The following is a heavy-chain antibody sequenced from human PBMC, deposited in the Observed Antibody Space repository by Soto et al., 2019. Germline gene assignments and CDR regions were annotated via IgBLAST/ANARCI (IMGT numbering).Heavy chain of an antibody. D-gene: IGHD3-10*01. V-gene: IGHV1-46*03. CDR1: GYTFTSYY. CDR2: INPSGGST. J-gene: IGHJ6*02. CDR3: ARDARRYPITPIIGLTTGMDV. Sequence: GASVKVSCKASGYTFTSYYMHWVRQAPGQGLEWMGIINPSGGSTSYAQKFQGRVTMTRDTSTSTVYMELSSLRSEDTAVYYCARDARRYPITPIIGLTTGMDVWGQGTTVTVSS.